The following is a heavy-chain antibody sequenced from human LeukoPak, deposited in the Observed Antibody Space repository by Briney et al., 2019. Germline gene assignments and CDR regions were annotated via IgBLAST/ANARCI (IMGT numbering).Heavy chain of an antibody. Sequence: PSETLSLTCTVSGVSISSSNSYWGWIRQPPGKGLEWIGSIYYSGNTYYNASLKSQVSISIDTSKNQFSLRLTSVTAADTAVYYCAKDRWGAVASFDYWGQGTLVTVSS. CDR1: GVSISSSNSY. V-gene: IGHV4-39*02. CDR2: IYYSGNT. CDR3: AKDRWGAVASFDY. D-gene: IGHD6-19*01. J-gene: IGHJ4*02.